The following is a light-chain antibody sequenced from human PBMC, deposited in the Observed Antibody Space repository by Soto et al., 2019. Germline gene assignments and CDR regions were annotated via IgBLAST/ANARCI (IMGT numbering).Light chain of an antibody. CDR3: QQYSNWPPLT. CDR2: GAS. J-gene: IGKJ4*01. V-gene: IGKV3D-15*01. CDR1: QSVSSN. Sequence: EIVMTQFPATLSVSPGERATLSCRASQSVSSNLAWYQQKPGQAPRLLISGASTRATGIPARFSGSGSGTEFTLTISSLQSEDFAVYYCQQYSNWPPLTFGGGTNVEIK.